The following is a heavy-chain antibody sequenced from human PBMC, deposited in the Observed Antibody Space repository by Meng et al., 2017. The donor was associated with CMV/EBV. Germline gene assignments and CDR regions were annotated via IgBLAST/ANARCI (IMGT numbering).Heavy chain of an antibody. CDR1: TFSSYS. Sequence: TFSSYSMSWGSQAPEEGLWWVSSISSSSSYIYYEDSVKGRFTISRDNAKNSLYLQMNSLRAEDTAVYYCARDLPYYNFWSGYSWFDPWGQGTLVTVSS. V-gene: IGHV3-21*01. D-gene: IGHD3-3*01. J-gene: IGHJ5*02. CDR2: ISSSSSYI. CDR3: ARDLPYYNFWSGYSWFDP.